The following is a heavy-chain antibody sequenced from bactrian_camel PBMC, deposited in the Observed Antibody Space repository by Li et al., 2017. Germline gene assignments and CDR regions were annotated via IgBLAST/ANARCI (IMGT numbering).Heavy chain of an antibody. CDR1: GFSFSAYN. V-gene: IGHV3-2*01. Sequence: HVQLVESGGGLVQLGGSLRLSCAASGFSFSAYNMSWVRQAPGKGLEWLSRIWSDGSNTYYADSVKGRFTVSRDNTKNTLYLQLNILKTEDTARYYCAKGKNAGSSLPWVSMDSWGEGTQVTVS. D-gene: IGHD6*01. CDR2: IWSDGSNT. J-gene: IGHJ7*01.